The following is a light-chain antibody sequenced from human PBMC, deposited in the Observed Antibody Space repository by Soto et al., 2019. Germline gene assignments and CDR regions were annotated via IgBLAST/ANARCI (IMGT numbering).Light chain of an antibody. J-gene: IGKJ1*01. Sequence: EIVLTQSPGTLSLSPGERATLSCRSSQSVSRSYLAWYQHKPGQAPRLLIYDVSSRATGIPDMFSGSGSGTDFTLTISRLEPEDFEVYYCQQYGSSPTFGQGTKVEIK. V-gene: IGKV3-20*01. CDR1: QSVSRSY. CDR2: DVS. CDR3: QQYGSSPT.